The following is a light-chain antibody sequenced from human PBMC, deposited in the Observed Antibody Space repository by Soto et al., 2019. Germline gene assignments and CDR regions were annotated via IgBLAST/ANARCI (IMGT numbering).Light chain of an antibody. Sequence: DIQMTQSPSSVSASVGDRVTITCRASQAIDSWLAWYQQKPGEAPKLLIFTGSLLHSGVPPRFSGSGSGTDFTLTISSLQPEEFATYYCQQTLSIPPTFGQGTKV. CDR1: QAIDSW. CDR3: QQTLSIPPT. V-gene: IGKV1-12*01. CDR2: TGS. J-gene: IGKJ1*01.